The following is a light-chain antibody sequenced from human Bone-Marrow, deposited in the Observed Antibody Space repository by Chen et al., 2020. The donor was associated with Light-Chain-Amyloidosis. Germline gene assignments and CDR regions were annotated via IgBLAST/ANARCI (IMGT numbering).Light chain of an antibody. J-gene: IGLJ3*02. CDR3: SSYTVSSTWV. V-gene: IGLV2-14*03. CDR2: DVT. CDR1: RSDVGGYNF. Sequence: SALTPPASVSGSPGQSITISCTGSRSDVGGYNFVSWYQQLPGKAPKILIYDVTNRPSGVSYRFSGSKSGNTASLTVSGLQAEDEADYYCSSYTVSSTWVFGGGTKLTVL.